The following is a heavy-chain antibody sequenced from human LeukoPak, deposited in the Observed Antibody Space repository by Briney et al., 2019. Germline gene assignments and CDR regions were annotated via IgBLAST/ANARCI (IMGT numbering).Heavy chain of an antibody. J-gene: IGHJ6*03. CDR3: ARVWSSGWYYYYYMDV. CDR2: MNPNSGNT. Sequence: ASVKVSCKASGYTFTSYDINWVRQATGQGLEWMGWMNPNSGNTGYAQKFQGRVTMTRNTSISTAYMELSSLGSEDTAVYYCARVWSSGWYYYYYMDVWGKGTTVTISS. D-gene: IGHD6-19*01. V-gene: IGHV1-8*01. CDR1: GYTFTSYD.